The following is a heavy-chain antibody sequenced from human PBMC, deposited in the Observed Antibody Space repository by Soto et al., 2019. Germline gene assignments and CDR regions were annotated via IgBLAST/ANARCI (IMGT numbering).Heavy chain of an antibody. V-gene: IGHV1-18*04. Sequence: GASVKVSCKASGYTFTSYGISWVRQAPGQGLEWMGWISAYNGNTNYAQKRQGRVTMTTDTSTSTAYMELRSLRCDDTTVYYCARDTRFLEWLLYLYYYGMDGWGQGTTVTVSS. CDR2: ISAYNGNT. D-gene: IGHD3-3*01. CDR3: ARDTRFLEWLLYLYYYGMDG. CDR1: GYTFTSYG. J-gene: IGHJ6*02.